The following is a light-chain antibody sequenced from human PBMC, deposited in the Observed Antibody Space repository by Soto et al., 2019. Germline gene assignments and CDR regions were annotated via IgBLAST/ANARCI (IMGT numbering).Light chain of an antibody. CDR3: QQRSNWPPIT. CDR2: GAS. J-gene: IGKJ5*01. CDR1: HSVSSSY. V-gene: IGKV3-11*01. Sequence: ELVLTQSPGTLSLSPGERATLSCRVGHSVSSSYLAWYQQKPGQAPRLLIYGASNRATGIPARFSGSGSVTDFTLTIYSLEPEDFAVYYCQQRSNWPPITFGQGTRWRL.